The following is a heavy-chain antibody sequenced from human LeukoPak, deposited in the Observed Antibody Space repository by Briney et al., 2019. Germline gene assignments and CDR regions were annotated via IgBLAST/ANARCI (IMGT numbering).Heavy chain of an antibody. J-gene: IGHJ5*02. CDR3: ARMEQQLVRDNWFGP. Sequence: SVKVSCKASGGTFSSYAISWVRQAPGQGLEWMGRIIPIFGIANYAQKFQGRVTITADKSTSTAYMELSSLRSEDTAVYYCARMEQQLVRDNWFGPWGQGTLVTVSS. CDR2: IIPIFGIA. CDR1: GGTFSSYA. D-gene: IGHD6-13*01. V-gene: IGHV1-69*04.